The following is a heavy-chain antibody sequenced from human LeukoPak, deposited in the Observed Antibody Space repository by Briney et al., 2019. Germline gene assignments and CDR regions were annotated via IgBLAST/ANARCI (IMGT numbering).Heavy chain of an antibody. Sequence: SETLSLTCAVYGGSFSGYYWIWIRQPPGKGLEWIGEINHSGSTNYNPSLKSRVTISVDTSKNQFSLKLSSVTAADTAVYYCARSKNAFDIWGQGTMVTVSS. V-gene: IGHV4-34*01. CDR1: GGSFSGYY. J-gene: IGHJ3*02. CDR2: INHSGST. CDR3: ARSKNAFDI.